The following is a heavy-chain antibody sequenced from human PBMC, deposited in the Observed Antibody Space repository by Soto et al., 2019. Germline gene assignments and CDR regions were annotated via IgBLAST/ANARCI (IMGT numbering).Heavy chain of an antibody. CDR1: GGSINTYY. Sequence: SETLSLACAVSGGSINTYYWSWFRQPPGKGLEWIGYIYYSGSTTYNPSLKSRVTISVDTSKNQFSLKLNSVTAADTAVYYCTRPAGYYQASDQWGHGSLITVSS. J-gene: IGHJ4*01. D-gene: IGHD3-22*01. CDR3: TRPAGYYQASDQ. CDR2: IYYSGST. V-gene: IGHV4-59*08.